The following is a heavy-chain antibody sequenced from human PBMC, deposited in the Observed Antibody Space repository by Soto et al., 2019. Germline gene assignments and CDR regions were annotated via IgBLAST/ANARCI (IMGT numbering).Heavy chain of an antibody. Sequence: QVQLVQSGPEVKTPGAAVKVSCKTSGYTFTSFGITWVRQAPGQGLEWMGWINTSKGNTNYAQKFQGRVTMTTDTSTRTAYMELRSLRSDDTAVYYCATRSPAFDYWGLGTLVTVSS. V-gene: IGHV1-18*01. CDR1: GYTFTSFG. CDR2: INTSKGNT. J-gene: IGHJ4*02. CDR3: ATRSPAFDY.